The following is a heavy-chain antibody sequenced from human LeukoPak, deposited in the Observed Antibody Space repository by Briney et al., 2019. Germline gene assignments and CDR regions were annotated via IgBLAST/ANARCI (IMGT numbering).Heavy chain of an antibody. CDR1: GFSFSSYE. CDR3: ARFGDAFDI. CDR2: ISSGGRTI. D-gene: IGHD3-10*01. Sequence: PGGSLRLSCAASGFSFSSYEKNWVRQAPGKGLEWVSYISSGGRTIYYADSVKGRFTISRDNAKNSLYLQMSSLRAEDTAVYYCARFGDAFDIWGQGTMVTVSS. V-gene: IGHV3-48*03. J-gene: IGHJ3*02.